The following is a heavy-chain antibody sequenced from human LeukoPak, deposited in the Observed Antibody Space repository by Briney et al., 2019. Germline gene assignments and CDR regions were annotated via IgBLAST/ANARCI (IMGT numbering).Heavy chain of an antibody. CDR2: IWYDGSNK. Sequence: PGRSLRLSCAASGFTFSSYGMHWVRQAPGKGLEWVAVIWYDGSNKYYADSVKGRFIISRDNSKNTLYLQMNSLRAEDTAVYYCARVYGNDAFDIWGQGTMVTVSS. J-gene: IGHJ3*02. CDR1: GFTFSSYG. D-gene: IGHD1-14*01. V-gene: IGHV3-33*01. CDR3: ARVYGNDAFDI.